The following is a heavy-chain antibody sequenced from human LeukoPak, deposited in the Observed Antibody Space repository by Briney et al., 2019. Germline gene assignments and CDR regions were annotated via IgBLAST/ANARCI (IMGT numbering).Heavy chain of an antibody. Sequence: GASVKVSCKASGYTFTSYYMHWVRQAPGQGLEWMGWINPNSGGTNYAQKFQGWVTMTRDTSISTAYMELSRLRSDDTAVYYCARVNRDYGDYEGGFDYWGQGTLVTVSS. V-gene: IGHV1-2*04. J-gene: IGHJ4*02. D-gene: IGHD4-17*01. CDR2: INPNSGGT. CDR1: GYTFTSYY. CDR3: ARVNRDYGDYEGGFDY.